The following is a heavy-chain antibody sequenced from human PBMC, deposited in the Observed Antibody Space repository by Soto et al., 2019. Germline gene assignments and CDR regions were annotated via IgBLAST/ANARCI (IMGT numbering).Heavy chain of an antibody. V-gene: IGHV1-18*01. Sequence: QVQLVQSGAEVKKPGASVKVSCTSSGYTFTLFGITWVRQAPGQGLEGMGWISPYNGDTRYEEKLEGRVTLTTDTSTDTAYMELTSLTSDDTAEYYCARGGQYRYFDYWGQGTLVTVSS. CDR2: ISPYNGDT. CDR1: GYTFTLFG. J-gene: IGHJ4*02. CDR3: ARGGQYRYFDY. D-gene: IGHD2-2*02.